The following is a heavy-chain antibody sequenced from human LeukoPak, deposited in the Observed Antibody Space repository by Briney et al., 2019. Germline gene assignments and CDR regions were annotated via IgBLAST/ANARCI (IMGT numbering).Heavy chain of an antibody. CDR3: ARGERYCSGGSCYSGDVNY. D-gene: IGHD2-15*01. V-gene: IGHV4-59*08. J-gene: IGHJ4*02. Sequence: SSETLSLTCTVSGGSISSYYWSWIRQPPGKGLGWIGYIYYSGSTNYNPSLKSRVTISVDTSKNQFSLKLSSVTAADTAVYYCARGERYCSGGSCYSGDVNYWGQGTLVTVSS. CDR1: GGSISSYY. CDR2: IYYSGST.